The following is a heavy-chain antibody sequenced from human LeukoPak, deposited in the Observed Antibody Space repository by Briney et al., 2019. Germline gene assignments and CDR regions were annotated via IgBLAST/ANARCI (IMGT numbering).Heavy chain of an antibody. CDR3: ARGGDSSTWDFAY. D-gene: IGHD6-13*01. CDR2: IWYDGSNK. Sequence: PGGSLRLSCAASGFTFSSYGMHWVRQAPGKGLEWVAVIWYDGSNKYYADSVKGRFTISRDNSKNTLYLQMDSLRADDTAVYFCARGGDSSTWDFAYWGQGTLVTVSS. V-gene: IGHV3-33*01. CDR1: GFTFSSYG. J-gene: IGHJ4*02.